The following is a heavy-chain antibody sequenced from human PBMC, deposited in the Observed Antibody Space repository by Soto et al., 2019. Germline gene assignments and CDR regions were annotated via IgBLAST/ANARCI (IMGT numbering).Heavy chain of an antibody. CDR2: IYYSGST. D-gene: IGHD3-10*01. J-gene: IGHJ4*02. Sequence: QVQLQESGPGLVKPSQTLSLTCTVSGGSISSGYYYWIWIRQPPGKGLEWIGYIYYSGSTYYKPSLKSLITISVDTSKNQFSLKLSSVTAAATAVSYCARAQGSGFLVSWGQGTLVTVSS. CDR1: GGSISSGYYY. V-gene: IGHV4-30-4*01. CDR3: ARAQGSGFLVS.